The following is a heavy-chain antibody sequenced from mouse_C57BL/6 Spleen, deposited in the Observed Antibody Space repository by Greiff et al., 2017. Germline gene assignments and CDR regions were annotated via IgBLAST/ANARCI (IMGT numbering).Heavy chain of an antibody. CDR3: TTGATVVAVDY. CDR2: IDPENGDT. Sequence: VQLQQSGAELVRPGASVKLSCTASGFNIKDDYMHWVKQRPEQGLEWIGWIDPENGDTEYASKFQGKATITADTSSNTAYLQLSSLTSEDTAVYYCTTGATVVAVDYWGQGTTLTVSS. V-gene: IGHV14-4*01. J-gene: IGHJ2*01. CDR1: GFNIKDDY. D-gene: IGHD1-1*01.